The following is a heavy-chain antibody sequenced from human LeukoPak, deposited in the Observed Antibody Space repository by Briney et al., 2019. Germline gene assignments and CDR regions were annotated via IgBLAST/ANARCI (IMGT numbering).Heavy chain of an antibody. D-gene: IGHD6-13*01. Sequence: SETLSLTCTVSGGSISSYYWGWIREPPGKGLEWIGYIYYSGSTNYNPSLKSRVTISVDTSKNQFSLKLSSVTAADTAVYYCARNKAAAGTADYWGQGTLVTVSS. V-gene: IGHV4-59*01. CDR3: ARNKAAAGTADY. J-gene: IGHJ4*02. CDR2: IYYSGST. CDR1: GGSISSYY.